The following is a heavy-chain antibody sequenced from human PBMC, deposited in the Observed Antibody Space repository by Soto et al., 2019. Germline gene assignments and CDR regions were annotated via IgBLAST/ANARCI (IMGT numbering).Heavy chain of an antibody. CDR1: GFTFSNYA. D-gene: IGHD6-13*01. CDR2: ITGSGDTT. Sequence: EVQLLEAGGGLVQPGGSLRLSCAASGFTFSNYAIRWVRQAPGKGLEWVSSITGSGDTTYYAESVKGRFTISRDKSKKPVFMQMNGLRGGETAVYYCAKAPLKYSSRWYLEWWFVPWGQGTLVTVSS. V-gene: IGHV3-23*01. CDR3: AKAPLKYSSRWYLEWWFVP. J-gene: IGHJ5*02.